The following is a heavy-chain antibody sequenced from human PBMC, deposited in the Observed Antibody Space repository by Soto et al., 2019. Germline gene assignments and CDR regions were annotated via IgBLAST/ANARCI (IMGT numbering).Heavy chain of an antibody. V-gene: IGHV6-1*01. CDR2: TYYKSKWYY. J-gene: IGHJ6*03. D-gene: IGHD1-1*01. CDR3: ARGSWDDVSGHYYMDV. Sequence: PSQTLSLTCDISGDRVSSNNAGWNWIRSTPSRGLEWLGRTYYKSKWYYTYAASVKSRITVSPDTSKNQFSLQLTSVTPEDTAVYYCARGSWDDVSGHYYMDVWDKGTTVTVSS. CDR1: GDRVSSNNAG.